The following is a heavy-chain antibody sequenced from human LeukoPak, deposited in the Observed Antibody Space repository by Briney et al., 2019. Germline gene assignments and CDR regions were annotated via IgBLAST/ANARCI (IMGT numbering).Heavy chain of an antibody. Sequence: ASVKVSCKAFGYTFTGYYMHWVRQATGQGLEWMGWMNLNSGNTGYAQKFQGRVTITRNTSISTAYMELSSLRSEDTAVYYCARGVFGFLEWNHNWFDPWGQGTLVTVSS. V-gene: IGHV1-8*03. CDR2: MNLNSGNT. D-gene: IGHD3-3*01. CDR1: GYTFTGYY. CDR3: ARGVFGFLEWNHNWFDP. J-gene: IGHJ5*02.